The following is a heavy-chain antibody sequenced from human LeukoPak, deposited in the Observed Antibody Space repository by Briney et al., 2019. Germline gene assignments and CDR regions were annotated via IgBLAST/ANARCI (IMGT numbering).Heavy chain of an antibody. Sequence: SETLSLTCTVSGGSISSGGYYWSWIRQHPGTGLEWIGYIYYSGSTYYNPSLKSRVTISVDTSKNQFSLKLSSVTAADTAVYYCARDKGSPYDSSGYPDYYGMDVWGQGTTVTVSS. V-gene: IGHV4-31*03. J-gene: IGHJ6*02. CDR2: IYYSGST. CDR3: ARDKGSPYDSSGYPDYYGMDV. D-gene: IGHD3-22*01. CDR1: GGSISSGGYY.